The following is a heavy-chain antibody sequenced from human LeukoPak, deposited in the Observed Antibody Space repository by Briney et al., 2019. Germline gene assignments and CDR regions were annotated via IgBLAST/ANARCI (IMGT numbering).Heavy chain of an antibody. CDR2: IDHSGST. J-gene: IGHJ4*02. Sequence: SETLSLTCTVSGYSISSGYYWGWIRQPPGKGLEWTGSIDHSGSTYYNPSLKSRLTISVDTSKNQFSLKLSSVTAADTAVYFCSGELAGTTVHYWGQGALVTVSS. CDR1: GYSISSGYY. CDR3: SGELAGTTVHY. D-gene: IGHD1-1*01. V-gene: IGHV4-38-2*02.